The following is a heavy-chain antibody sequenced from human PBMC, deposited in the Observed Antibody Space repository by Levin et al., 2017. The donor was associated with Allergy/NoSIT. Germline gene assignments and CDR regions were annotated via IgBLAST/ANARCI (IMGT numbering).Heavy chain of an antibody. CDR3: AREDGSTFAF. CDR1: GGSISGGGYH. Sequence: LRLSCTVSGGSISGGGYHWTWIRQHPEKGLEWIGYIYYSGSTFYNPSLKSRLMISVDTSKNQFSLNVSSVTAADTAVYYCAREDGSTFAFWGQGALVTVAS. J-gene: IGHJ4*02. D-gene: IGHD2-2*03. CDR2: IYYSGST. V-gene: IGHV4-31*03.